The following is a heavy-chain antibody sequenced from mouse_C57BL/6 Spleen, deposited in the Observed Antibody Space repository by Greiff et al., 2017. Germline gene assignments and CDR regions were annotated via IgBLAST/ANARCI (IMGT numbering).Heavy chain of an antibody. CDR1: GYAFSSYW. CDR2: IYPGDGDT. D-gene: IGHD1-1*01. J-gene: IGHJ2*01. V-gene: IGHV1-80*01. Sequence: QVQLKESGAELVKPGASVKISCKASGYAFSSYWMNWVKQRPGQGLEWIGQIYPGDGDTNYNGKFKGKATLTADKSSSTAYMQLSSLTSEDSAVYFCARAHYYGSSFYYFDYWGQGTTLTVSS. CDR3: ARAHYYGSSFYYFDY.